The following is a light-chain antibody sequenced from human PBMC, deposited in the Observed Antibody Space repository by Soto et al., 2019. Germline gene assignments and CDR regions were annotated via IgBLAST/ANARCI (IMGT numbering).Light chain of an antibody. CDR1: QGIRND. V-gene: IGKV1-6*01. CDR3: LQDYNYPWT. J-gene: IGKJ1*01. CDR2: AAS. Sequence: AIQMTQSPSSLSASVGDRVTITCRASQGIRNDLGWYQQRPGKAPKLLIFAASTLQSGVPSRFSGSGSGTDFTLSISSLQPEDFATYYCLQDYNYPWTFGQGTRLEIK.